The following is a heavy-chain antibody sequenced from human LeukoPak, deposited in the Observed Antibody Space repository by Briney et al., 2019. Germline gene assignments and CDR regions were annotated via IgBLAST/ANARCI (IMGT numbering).Heavy chain of an antibody. CDR2: ISWNSGSI. Sequence: PGGSLLLSCAASGFTFDDYAMHWVRPAPGKGLEWVSGISWNSGSIGYADSVKGRFTISRDNAKNSLYLQMNSLRAEDTALYYCAKGATIAATLGWFDPWGQGTLVTVSS. V-gene: IGHV3-9*01. J-gene: IGHJ5*02. CDR1: GFTFDDYA. D-gene: IGHD2-15*01. CDR3: AKGATIAATLGWFDP.